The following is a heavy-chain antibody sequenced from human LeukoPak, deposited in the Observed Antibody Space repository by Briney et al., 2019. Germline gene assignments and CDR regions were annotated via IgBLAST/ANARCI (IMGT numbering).Heavy chain of an antibody. D-gene: IGHD6-13*01. J-gene: IGHJ4*02. V-gene: IGHV1-8*01. Sequence: ASVKVSCKASGYTFTSYDINWVRQATGQGLEWMGWMNPNSGNTGYAQKFQGRVIMTRNTSISTAYMELSSLRSEDTAVYYCARVGKGIAAAGVDYWGQGTLVTVSS. CDR2: MNPNSGNT. CDR1: GYTFTSYD. CDR3: ARVGKGIAAAGVDY.